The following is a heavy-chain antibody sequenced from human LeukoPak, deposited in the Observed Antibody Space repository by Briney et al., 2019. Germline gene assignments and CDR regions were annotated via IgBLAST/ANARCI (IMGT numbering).Heavy chain of an antibody. CDR3: AKDTIKFTIPGYFDY. CDR2: ISGSGGST. D-gene: IGHD3-3*01. V-gene: IGHV3-23*01. CDR1: GFTFSTYA. Sequence: GGSLRLACAASGFTFSTYAMSWVRKAPGKGLEWVSAISGSGGSTYYADSVKGRFTISRDNSKNTLYLQMNSLRAEDTAVYYCAKDTIKFTIPGYFDYWGQGTLVTVSS. J-gene: IGHJ4*02.